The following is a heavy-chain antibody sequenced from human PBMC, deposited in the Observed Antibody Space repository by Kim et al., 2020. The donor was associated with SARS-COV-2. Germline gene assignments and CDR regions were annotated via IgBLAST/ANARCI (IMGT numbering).Heavy chain of an antibody. D-gene: IGHD5-12*01. CDR3: ARDLGHSGYLGTRAPGPLDY. Sequence: ASVKVSCKASGYTFTSYGISWVRQAPGQGLEWMGWISAYNGNTNYAQKLQGRVTMTTDTSTSTAYMELRSLRSDDTAVYYCARDLGHSGYLGTRAPGPLDYWGQGTLVTVSS. CDR2: ISAYNGNT. V-gene: IGHV1-18*01. J-gene: IGHJ4*02. CDR1: GYTFTSYG.